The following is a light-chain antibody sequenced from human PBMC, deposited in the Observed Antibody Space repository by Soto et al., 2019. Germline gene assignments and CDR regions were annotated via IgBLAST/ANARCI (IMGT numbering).Light chain of an antibody. CDR1: QSVSSS. CDR2: DTS. V-gene: IGKV3-11*01. CDR3: QQRTNWRIT. Sequence: EMVMTQSPATLSVSPGERATLSCRASQSVSSSLAWYQQKPGQAPRLLIYDTSNRATDIPPRFSGSGSGTDFTLTISSLEPEDFAVYYCQQRTNWRITFGQGTRLEIK. J-gene: IGKJ5*01.